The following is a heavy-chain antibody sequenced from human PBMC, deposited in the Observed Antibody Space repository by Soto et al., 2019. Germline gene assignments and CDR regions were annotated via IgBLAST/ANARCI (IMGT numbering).Heavy chain of an antibody. D-gene: IGHD6-13*01. CDR3: ARASPRIAAAGDDY. CDR2: IYYSGST. Sequence: SETLSLTCTVSGGSISSGGYYWSWIRQHPGKGLEWIGYIYYSGSTYYNPSLKSRVTISVDTSKNQFSLKLSSVTAADTAVYYCARASPRIAAAGDDYWGQGTLVTVSS. V-gene: IGHV4-31*03. J-gene: IGHJ4*02. CDR1: GGSISSGGYY.